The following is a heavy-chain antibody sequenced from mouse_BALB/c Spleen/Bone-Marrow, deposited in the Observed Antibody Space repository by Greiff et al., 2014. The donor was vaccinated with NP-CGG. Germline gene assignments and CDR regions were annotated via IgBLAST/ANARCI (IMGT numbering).Heavy chain of an antibody. V-gene: IGHV1S29*02. Sequence: VQLKESGPELVKPGASVKISCKASGYTFTDYNMHWVKQSHGKSLEWIVYIYPHNGGNGYNQKFKNKATLTVDSSSSTAYMELRSLTSEDSAISYCARSRGTTATAYYFDYWGQGTTLTVSS. CDR1: GYTFTDYN. J-gene: IGHJ2*01. CDR3: ARSRGTTATAYYFDY. CDR2: IYPHNGGN. D-gene: IGHD1-2*01.